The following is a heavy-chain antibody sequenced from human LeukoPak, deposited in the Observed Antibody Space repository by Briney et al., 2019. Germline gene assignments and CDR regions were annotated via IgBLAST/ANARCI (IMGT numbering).Heavy chain of an antibody. CDR2: IYYSGST. CDR1: GGSISSYY. D-gene: IGHD3-22*01. V-gene: IGHV4-59*01. CDR3: AREGTYYYDSSGFDY. Sequence: SETLSLTCTVSGGSISSYYWSWIRQPPGKGLEWIGYIYYSGSTNYNPSLKSRVTISVDTSKNQFSLKLSSVTAADTAVYYCAREGTYYYDSSGFDYWGQGTLVTVSS. J-gene: IGHJ4*02.